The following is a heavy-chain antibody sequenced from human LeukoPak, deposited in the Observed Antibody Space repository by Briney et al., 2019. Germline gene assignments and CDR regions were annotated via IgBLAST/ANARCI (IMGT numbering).Heavy chain of an antibody. Sequence: GGSLRLSCAASGFTFSSYGMHWVRQAPGKGLEWVARLVYDERSDYANSVKGRFSISRDNSKNTLFLDMSDLRVEDTAVYYCARDLSAAFDFWGQGVLVTVSS. CDR1: GFTFSSYG. V-gene: IGHV3-33*05. CDR3: ARDLSAAFDF. D-gene: IGHD6-19*01. CDR2: LVYDERS. J-gene: IGHJ4*02.